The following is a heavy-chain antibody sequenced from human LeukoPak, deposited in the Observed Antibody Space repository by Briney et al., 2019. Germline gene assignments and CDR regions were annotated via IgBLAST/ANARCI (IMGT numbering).Heavy chain of an antibody. V-gene: IGHV3-11*01. Sequence: GGSLRLSCAASGFSFSDHHMNWIRQAPGKGPEWVSYISPGGNTIHFADSVRGRFTISRDNGKKSVYMKMNSLTAEDTAVYYCAGGLDIAVAGPGGYFDYWGKGTLVTVSS. J-gene: IGHJ4*02. CDR1: GFSFSDHH. CDR2: ISPGGNTI. D-gene: IGHD6-19*01. CDR3: AGGLDIAVAGPGGYFDY.